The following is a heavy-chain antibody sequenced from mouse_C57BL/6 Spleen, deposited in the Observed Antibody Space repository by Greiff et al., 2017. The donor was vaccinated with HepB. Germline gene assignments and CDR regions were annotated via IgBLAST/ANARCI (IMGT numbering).Heavy chain of an antibody. J-gene: IGHJ2*01. Sequence: QVQLQQPGAEFVMPGASVKLSCKASGYTFTSYWMHWVKQSPGQGLEWIGEIDPSDSYINYNQTFKGKSTLTVDKASSTGYMQLSSLTSEDAAVYYCARGGYDRPYYFDDWGQGTTLTVSS. V-gene: IGHV1-69*01. CDR2: IDPSDSYI. CDR1: GYTFTSYW. CDR3: ARGGYDRPYYFDD. D-gene: IGHD2-2*01.